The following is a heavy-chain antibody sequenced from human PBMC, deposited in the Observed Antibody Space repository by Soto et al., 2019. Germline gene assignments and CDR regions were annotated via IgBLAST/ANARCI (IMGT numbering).Heavy chain of an antibody. CDR3: AKGPHTMTLVHWFES. D-gene: IGHD4-17*01. J-gene: IGHJ5*01. Sequence: EVQLLESGGDLVQPGGSLRLSCAGFGFTFGTYAMSWVRQAPGKGLEWVSAVSGSGSNTYYAGSVKGRFTISRDNPKNTLYLQMISLRAEDTAVYYCAKGPHTMTLVHWFESWGQGTLVTVSS. CDR1: GFTFGTYA. CDR2: VSGSGSNT. V-gene: IGHV3-23*01.